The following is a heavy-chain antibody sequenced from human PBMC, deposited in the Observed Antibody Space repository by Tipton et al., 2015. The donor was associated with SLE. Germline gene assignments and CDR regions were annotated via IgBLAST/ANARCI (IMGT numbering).Heavy chain of an antibody. CDR2: ISYDGGLK. V-gene: IGHV3-30*03. D-gene: IGHD1-26*01. CDR3: ARGYSGSYLGLAEYFQH. CDR1: GFTFRTYW. J-gene: IGHJ1*01. Sequence: SLRLSCAASGFTFRTYWMQWVRQVPGKGPVWVSFISYDGGLKNDADSVKGRFTISRDNSKNTLYLQMNGLRPDDTAVYYCARGYSGSYLGLAEYFQHWGQGTLVTVSS.